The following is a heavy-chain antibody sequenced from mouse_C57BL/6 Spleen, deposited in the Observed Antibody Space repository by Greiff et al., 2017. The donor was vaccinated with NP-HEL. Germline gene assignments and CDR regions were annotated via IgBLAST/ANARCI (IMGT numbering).Heavy chain of an antibody. V-gene: IGHV5-4*03. Sequence: EVKLQESGGGLVKPGGSLKLSCAASGFTFSSYAMSWVRQTPEKRLEWVATISDGGSYTYYPDNVKGRFTISRDNAKNNLYLQMSHLKSEDTAMYYCARAYYYGSSYNYFDYWGQGTTLTVSS. D-gene: IGHD1-1*01. CDR3: ARAYYYGSSYNYFDY. CDR2: ISDGGSYT. J-gene: IGHJ2*01. CDR1: GFTFSSYA.